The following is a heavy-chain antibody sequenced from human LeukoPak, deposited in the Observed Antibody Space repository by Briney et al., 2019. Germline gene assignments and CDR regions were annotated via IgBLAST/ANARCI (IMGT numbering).Heavy chain of an antibody. CDR1: GFTFSSYA. V-gene: IGHV3-23*01. Sequence: PGGSLRLSCAASGFTFSSYAMSWVRQAPGKGLEWVSAISGSGGSTYYADSVKGRFTISRDDSKNTLYLQMNSLRAKDTAVYYCEAAAGTSTLWGYYMDVWGKGTTVTVSS. CDR3: EAAAGTSTLWGYYMDV. D-gene: IGHD6-13*01. J-gene: IGHJ6*03. CDR2: ISGSGGST.